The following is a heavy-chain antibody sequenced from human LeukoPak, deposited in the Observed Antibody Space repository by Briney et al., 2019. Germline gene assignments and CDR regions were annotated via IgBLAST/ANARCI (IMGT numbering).Heavy chain of an antibody. J-gene: IGHJ6*02. CDR1: GFPFSTYG. CDR2: IKQDGSEK. Sequence: GGSLRLSCAASGFPFSTYGMNWVRQAPGKGLEWVANIKQDGSEKYYVDSVKGRFTISRDNAKNSLYLQMNSLRAEDTAVYYCARGGMDVWGQGTTVTVSS. CDR3: ARGGMDV. V-gene: IGHV3-7*01.